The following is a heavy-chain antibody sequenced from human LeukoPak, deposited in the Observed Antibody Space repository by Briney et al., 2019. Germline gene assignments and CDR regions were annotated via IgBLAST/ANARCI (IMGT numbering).Heavy chain of an antibody. V-gene: IGHV4-39*01. D-gene: IGHD1-7*01. CDR2: IYYSGST. CDR1: GGSISSYY. Sequence: PSETLSLTCTVSGGSISSYYWGWIRQPPGKGLEWIGSIYYSGSTYYNPSLKSRVTISVDTSKNQFSLKLSSVTAADTAVYYCARTVGLTGTTECFDYWGQGTLVTVSS. J-gene: IGHJ4*02. CDR3: ARTVGLTGTTECFDY.